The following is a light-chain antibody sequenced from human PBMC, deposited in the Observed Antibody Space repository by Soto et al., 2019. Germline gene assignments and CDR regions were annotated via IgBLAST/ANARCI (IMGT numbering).Light chain of an antibody. CDR1: QSISNY. V-gene: IGKV1-39*01. J-gene: IGKJ1*01. CDR3: QQSDSAPRT. CDR2: AAF. Sequence: DIQMTQPPSSLSASVGDRVTIACRASQSISNYLNWYQQKPGKAPELLIYAAFSLQSGVPSRFSGSGSGTDFTLTISSLQPEDFATYYCQQSDSAPRTFGQGTKVDIK.